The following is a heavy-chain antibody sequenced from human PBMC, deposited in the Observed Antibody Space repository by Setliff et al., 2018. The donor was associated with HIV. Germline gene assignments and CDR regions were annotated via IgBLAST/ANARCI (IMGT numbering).Heavy chain of an antibody. D-gene: IGHD3-10*01. CDR1: GDSISSGSYF. J-gene: IGHJ3*01. V-gene: IGHV4-39*01. CDR2: VHNSGST. CDR3: ARRIPLRQWMVPGDSFDV. Sequence: PSETLSLTCSVSGDSISSGSYFWGWIRQTPGKGLEWIASVHNSGSTYYNSSLKSRITISLDTSKNQLSLRLRSVTAADTAVYYCARRIPLRQWMVPGDSFDVWGRGTKVTVSS.